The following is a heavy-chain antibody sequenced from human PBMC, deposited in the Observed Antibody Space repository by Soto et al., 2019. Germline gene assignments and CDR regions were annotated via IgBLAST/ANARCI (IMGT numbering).Heavy chain of an antibody. D-gene: IGHD3-3*01. CDR2: IKSKTDGGTT. J-gene: IGHJ1*01. Sequence: GGSLRLSCAASGFTFSNAWMSWVRQAPGKGLEWVGRIKSKTDGGTTDYAAPVKGRFTISRDDSKNTLYLQMNSLKTEDTAVYYCTTDPPITIFGVVIYFQHWGQGTLVTVS. CDR1: GFTFSNAW. CDR3: TTDPPITIFGVVIYFQH. V-gene: IGHV3-15*01.